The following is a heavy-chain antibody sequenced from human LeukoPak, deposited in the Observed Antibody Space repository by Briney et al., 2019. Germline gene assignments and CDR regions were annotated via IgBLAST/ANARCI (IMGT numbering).Heavy chain of an antibody. D-gene: IGHD3-10*01. CDR2: IYYSGST. CDR1: GGSISSYY. CDR3: ARDRGPGGSATFDY. V-gene: IGHV4-59*01. J-gene: IGHJ4*02. Sequence: SGTLSLTCTVSGGSISSYYWSWIRQPPGKGLEWIGYIYYSGSTNYNPSLKSRVTISVDTSKNQFSLKLSSVTAADTAVYYCARDRGPGGSATFDYWGQGTLVTVSS.